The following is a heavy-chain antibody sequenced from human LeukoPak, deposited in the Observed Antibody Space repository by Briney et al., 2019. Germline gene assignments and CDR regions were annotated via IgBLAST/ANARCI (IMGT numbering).Heavy chain of an antibody. V-gene: IGHV1-18*01. Sequence: ASVKVSCTASGYTFTSSGISWVRQAPGQGLEWMGWISGYNGYTHYAHNLQGRVTMTTDTSTSTAYMELRSLRSDDTAVYYCARDEARYSSGYYPNWFDLWGQGTLVTVSS. D-gene: IGHD3-22*01. CDR1: GYTFTSSG. CDR3: ARDEARYSSGYYPNWFDL. CDR2: ISGYNGYT. J-gene: IGHJ5*02.